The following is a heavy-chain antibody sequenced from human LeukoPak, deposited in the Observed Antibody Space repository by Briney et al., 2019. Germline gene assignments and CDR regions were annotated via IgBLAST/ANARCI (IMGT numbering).Heavy chain of an antibody. CDR1: GGSISSYD. D-gene: IGHD6-19*01. CDR2: IYYSGST. CDR3: ARERPLIAVAGTYFDY. Sequence: PSETLSLTCTVSGGSISSYDWSWIRQPPGKGLDWIGYIYYSGSTNYNPSLKSRGTISVDTSKNQFSLKLSSVTAADTAVYYCARERPLIAVAGTYFDYWGQGTLVTVSS. V-gene: IGHV4-59*01. J-gene: IGHJ4*02.